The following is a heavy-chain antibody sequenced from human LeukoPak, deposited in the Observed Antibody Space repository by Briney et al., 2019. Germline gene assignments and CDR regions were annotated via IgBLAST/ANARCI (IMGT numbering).Heavy chain of an antibody. V-gene: IGHV1-69*13. CDR1: GGTFSSYA. CDR3: ARGCSSTSCYVENWIDP. J-gene: IGHJ5*02. Sequence: ASVKVSCKATGGTFSSYAISWVRQASGQGLEWMGGIIPIFGTANYAQKFQGRVTITADESTSTAYMELSSLRSEDTAVYYCARGCSSTSCYVENWIDPWGQGTLVTVSS. CDR2: IIPIFGTA. D-gene: IGHD2-2*01.